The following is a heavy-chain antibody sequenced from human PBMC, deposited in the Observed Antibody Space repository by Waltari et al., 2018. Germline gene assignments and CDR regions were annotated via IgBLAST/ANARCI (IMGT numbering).Heavy chain of an antibody. D-gene: IGHD2-15*01. CDR1: GGSFSGSS. J-gene: IGHJ4*02. Sequence: QVQLQQWGAGLLKPSETLSLTCAVSGGSFSGSSCSWIRQPPGKGLEWIGEINHSGITNYNPDLKSRVTISVDTSKNQFSLKLGSVTAADTAVYYCARARFGGSDYWGQGTLVTVSS. CDR2: INHSGIT. V-gene: IGHV4-34*01. CDR3: ARARFGGSDY.